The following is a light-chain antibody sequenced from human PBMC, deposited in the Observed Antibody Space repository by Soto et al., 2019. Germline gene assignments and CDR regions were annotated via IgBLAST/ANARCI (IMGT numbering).Light chain of an antibody. CDR1: QSVSSQ. CDR3: QQYRTSRT. V-gene: IGKV3-20*01. J-gene: IGKJ1*01. Sequence: SRSAAIIFASAGQRSPLSCRASQSVSSQLAWYQQKPGQDPRLLIYGAPSRATGLPDRLSGRGSGPHLTLTISSLAPADFAVSYCQQYRTSRTCGQGTTVHIK. CDR2: GAP.